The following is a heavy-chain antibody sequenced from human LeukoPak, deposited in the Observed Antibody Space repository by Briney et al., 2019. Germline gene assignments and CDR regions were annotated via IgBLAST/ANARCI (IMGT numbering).Heavy chain of an antibody. V-gene: IGHV4-59*08. CDR2: IYYSGST. J-gene: IGHJ4*02. CDR1: GCSIISYY. Sequence: SENLSLTCTVSGCSIISYYWGWIRQPPGKGLEWIGYIYYSGSTNYNPSLNSRVTISVDTSNNQFSLKLSSGTAADTAAYYCGRHGSGIYYVKPSLFDYWGQGTLVTVSS. CDR3: GRHGSGIYYVKPSLFDY. D-gene: IGHD1-26*01.